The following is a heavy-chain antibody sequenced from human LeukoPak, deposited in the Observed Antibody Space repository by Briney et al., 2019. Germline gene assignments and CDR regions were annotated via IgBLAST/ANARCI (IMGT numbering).Heavy chain of an antibody. Sequence: SETLSLTCTVSSGSISSYYWSWIRQPARKGLEWIGRIYTSGSTNYNPSLKSRVTMSVDTSKNQFSLKLSSVTAADTAVYYCARDGGIAARRFPGYFDYWGQGTLVTVSS. J-gene: IGHJ4*02. D-gene: IGHD6-6*01. V-gene: IGHV4-4*07. CDR1: SGSISSYY. CDR2: IYTSGST. CDR3: ARDGGIAARRFPGYFDY.